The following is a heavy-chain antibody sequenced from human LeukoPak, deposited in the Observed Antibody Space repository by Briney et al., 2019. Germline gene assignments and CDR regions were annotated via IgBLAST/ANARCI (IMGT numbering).Heavy chain of an antibody. Sequence: PGGSLRLSCVASGFTFSSYAINWVRQAPGKGLEWVSGITGSGGRTYNADSVKGRFTISRDNSKSTLYLQMNTLRAEDTAVHYCAKDVSGYFDLWGRGTLVTVSS. CDR2: ITGSGGRT. CDR3: AKDVSGYFDL. CDR1: GFTFSSYA. J-gene: IGHJ2*01. V-gene: IGHV3-23*01.